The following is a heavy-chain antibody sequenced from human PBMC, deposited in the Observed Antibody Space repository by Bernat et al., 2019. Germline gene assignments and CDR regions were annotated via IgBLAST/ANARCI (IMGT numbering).Heavy chain of an antibody. CDR1: GFTFSDHY. D-gene: IGHD1-26*01. V-gene: IGHV3-72*01. J-gene: IGHJ4*02. CDR3: ARERLVGATGAIDY. CDR2: TRNKANSYTT. Sequence: EVQLVESGGGLVQPGGSLRLSCAASGFTFSDHYMDWVRQAPGKGLERVGRTRNKANSYTTEYAASVKGRFTISRDDSKNSLYLQMNSLKTEDTAMYYCARERLVGATGAIDYWGQGTLVTVSS.